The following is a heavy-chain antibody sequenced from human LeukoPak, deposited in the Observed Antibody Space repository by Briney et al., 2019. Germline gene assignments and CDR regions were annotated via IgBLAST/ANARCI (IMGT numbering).Heavy chain of an antibody. CDR3: ARDGGWYQLLWWFDP. CDR2: INPNSGAT. V-gene: IGHV1-2*02. CDR1: GYTFTGYY. J-gene: IGHJ5*02. Sequence: APVKVSCKASGYTFTGYYMYWVRQAPGRGLEWMGWINPNSGATKYAQKFQGRVTMTRDTSISTAYMEVSRLRFDDTAVYYCARDGGWYQLLWWFDPWGQGTLVTVSS. D-gene: IGHD2-2*01.